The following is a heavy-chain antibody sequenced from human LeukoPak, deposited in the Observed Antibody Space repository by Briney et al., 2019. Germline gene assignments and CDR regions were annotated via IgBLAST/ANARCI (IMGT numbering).Heavy chain of an antibody. CDR1: GGSFSGYY. V-gene: IGHV4-34*01. J-gene: IGHJ6*02. Sequence: SETLSLTCAVYGGSFSGYYWSWIRQPPGKGLEWIGEINHSGSTNYNPPLKSRVTISVDTSKNQFSLKLSSVTAADTAVYYCASRGYTYYGMDVWGQGTTVTVSS. CDR3: ASRGYTYYGMDV. D-gene: IGHD6-25*01. CDR2: INHSGST.